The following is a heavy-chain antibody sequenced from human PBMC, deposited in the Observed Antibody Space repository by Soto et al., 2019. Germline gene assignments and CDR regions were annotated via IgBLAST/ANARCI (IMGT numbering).Heavy chain of an antibody. V-gene: IGHV1-46*01. D-gene: IGHD2-8*01. J-gene: IGHJ6*02. CDR3: AKNGQPPYYYYGMDV. CDR2: INPSGGYA. Sequence: GASVKVSCKASGYTFSSYYMNWVRQAPGQGLEWLGIINPSGGYATYAQRFLGRVTMTSDTSTSTVHMELGSLTSEDTAVYYCAKNGQPPYYYYGMDVWGQGTTVTVSS. CDR1: GYTFSSYY.